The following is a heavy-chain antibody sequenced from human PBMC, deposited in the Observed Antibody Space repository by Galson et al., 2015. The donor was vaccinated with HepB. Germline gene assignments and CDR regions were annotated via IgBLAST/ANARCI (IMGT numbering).Heavy chain of an antibody. V-gene: IGHV3-23*01. CDR3: AKGSGETWYYFDT. D-gene: IGHD2-15*01. J-gene: IGHJ4*02. Sequence: SLRLSCAGSGLSFSHYAMSWVRQAPGEGLDWIAAISGSGGWTYYPDSAKYRFTISRDSSKSTLFRKVNSLGAEDTAIYYCAKGSGETWYYFDTWGPGTLVTVSS. CDR1: GLSFSHYA. CDR2: ISGSGGWT.